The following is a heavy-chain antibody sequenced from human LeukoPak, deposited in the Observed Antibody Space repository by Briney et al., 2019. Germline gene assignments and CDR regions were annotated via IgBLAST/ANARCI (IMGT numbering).Heavy chain of an antibody. Sequence: PSETLSLTCTVSGGSISSYYWSWIRQPAGKGLEWIGRIYTSGSTNYNPSLKSRVTMSVDTFKNQFSLKLSSVTAADTAVYYCASSSLNAYYYDSDYWGQGTLVTVSS. D-gene: IGHD3-22*01. V-gene: IGHV4-4*07. CDR3: ASSSLNAYYYDSDY. J-gene: IGHJ4*02. CDR2: IYTSGST. CDR1: GGSISSYY.